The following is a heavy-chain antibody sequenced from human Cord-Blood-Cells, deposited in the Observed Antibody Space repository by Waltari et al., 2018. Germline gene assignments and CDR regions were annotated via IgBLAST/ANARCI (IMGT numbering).Heavy chain of an antibody. CDR3: AREGGGAARPYYYYYMDV. CDR1: GGTFSSYA. V-gene: IGHV1-69*09. J-gene: IGHJ6*03. D-gene: IGHD6-6*01. CDR2: IIPILGIA. Sequence: QVQLVQSGAEVKKPGSSVKVSCKASGGTFSSYAISWVRQAPGQGLEWMGRIIPILGIANYAQKCQGRVTITADKATSTADMELSSLRSEDTAVYYCAREGGGAARPYYYYYMDVWGKGTTVTVSS.